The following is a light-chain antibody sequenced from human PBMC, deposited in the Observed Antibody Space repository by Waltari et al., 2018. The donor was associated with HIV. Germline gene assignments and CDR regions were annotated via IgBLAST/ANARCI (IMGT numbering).Light chain of an antibody. J-gene: IGLJ3*02. CDR3: CSYAGSSTWV. CDR1: SSDVGSYNL. CDR2: EVT. Sequence: QSALTQPASVSGSPGQSITISCTGTSSDVGSYNLVSWYQQHPGKAPKLMIYEVTKRPSGVSNRFSGSKSDNTASLTISGLQAEDEADYYCCSYAGSSTWVFGGGTQLTV. V-gene: IGLV2-23*02.